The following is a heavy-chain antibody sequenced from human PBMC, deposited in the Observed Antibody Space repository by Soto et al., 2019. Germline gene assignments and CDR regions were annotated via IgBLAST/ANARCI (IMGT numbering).Heavy chain of an antibody. J-gene: IGHJ3*02. CDR1: GYTFTGYY. D-gene: IGHD3-3*01. V-gene: IGHV1-2*04. CDR2: INPNSGGT. CDR3: ARVGSSDFGVLGAFDI. Sequence: ASVKVSCKASGYTFTGYYMHWVRQAPGQGLEWMGWINPNSGGTNYAQKFQGWVTMTRDTSISTAYMELSRLRSGDTAVYYCARVGSSDFGVLGAFDIWGQGTMVTVSS.